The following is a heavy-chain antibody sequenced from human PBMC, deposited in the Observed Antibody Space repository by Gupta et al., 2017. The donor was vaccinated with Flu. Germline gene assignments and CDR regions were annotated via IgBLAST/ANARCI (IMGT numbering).Heavy chain of an antibody. CDR3: ARVRLVRGVIIPFDI. D-gene: IGHD3-10*01. V-gene: IGHV3-74*01. CDR1: GFTFSTSW. J-gene: IGHJ3*02. Sequence: EVQLVESGGGLVQPGGSVSLSCAAPGFTFSTSWMHWVRKAPGKGRVWVSRINSDGSSTSYADSVKGRFTISRDNAKNTRYLQMNSLRAEDTAVYYCARVRLVRGVIIPFDIWGQGTMVTVSS. CDR2: INSDGSST.